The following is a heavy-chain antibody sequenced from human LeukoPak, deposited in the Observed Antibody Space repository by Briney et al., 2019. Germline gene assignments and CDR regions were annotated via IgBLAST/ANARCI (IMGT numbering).Heavy chain of an antibody. CDR3: SRALAVAGTGWHY. CDR2: ISSNGGST. J-gene: IGHJ4*02. CDR1: GFTFSSHA. Sequence: PGGSLRLSCSASGFTFSSHAMHWVRQAPGKGLEYVSAISSNGGSTYYADSMKGRFTISRDNSKNTLYLQTSSLRAEDTSVYYCSRALAVAGTGWHYWGQGTLVTVSS. V-gene: IGHV3-64D*06. D-gene: IGHD6-19*01.